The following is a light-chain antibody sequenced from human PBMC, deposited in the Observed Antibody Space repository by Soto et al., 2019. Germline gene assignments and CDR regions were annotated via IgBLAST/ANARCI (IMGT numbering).Light chain of an antibody. V-gene: IGKV3-11*01. CDR1: QSVSNS. CDR2: DVS. CDR3: QQRTNWPLT. J-gene: IGKJ4*01. Sequence: EIVLTQSPATLSLSPGERATLSCWASQSVSNSLAWYQQRPGQSPRLLIYDVSTRATGIPARFGGSGSGTDFTLTISSLETEDFAVYYCQQRTNWPLTFGRGTKVEI.